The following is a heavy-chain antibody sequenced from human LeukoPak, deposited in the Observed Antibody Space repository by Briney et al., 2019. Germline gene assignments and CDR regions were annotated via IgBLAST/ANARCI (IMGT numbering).Heavy chain of an antibody. CDR3: ARFAVTAVGY. CDR1: GFTFSSYE. D-gene: IGHD2-21*02. Sequence: PGGSLRLSCAASGFTFSSYEMNWVRQAPGKGLEWVSSISTSGTTISYADSVKGRFTVSRDNAKNSLYLQMNSLRAEDTAVYYCARFAVTAVGYWGQGTLVTVSS. V-gene: IGHV3-48*03. J-gene: IGHJ4*02. CDR2: ISTSGTTI.